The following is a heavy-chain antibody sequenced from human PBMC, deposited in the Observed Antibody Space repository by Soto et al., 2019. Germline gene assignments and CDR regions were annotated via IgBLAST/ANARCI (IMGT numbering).Heavy chain of an antibody. CDR1: GGSISSGGYY. V-gene: IGHV4-31*03. J-gene: IGHJ5*02. D-gene: IGHD2-15*01. CDR2: IYYSGST. Sequence: QVQLQESGPGLVKPSQTPSLTCTVSGGSISSGGYYWSWIRQHPGKGLEWIGYIYYSGSTYYNPSLWCRVTISVDTAKIQFSLKLSSVTAADTAVYYCARRYCSGGSCYKASRPAWFDPWGQGTLVTLSS. CDR3: ARRYCSGGSCYKASRPAWFDP.